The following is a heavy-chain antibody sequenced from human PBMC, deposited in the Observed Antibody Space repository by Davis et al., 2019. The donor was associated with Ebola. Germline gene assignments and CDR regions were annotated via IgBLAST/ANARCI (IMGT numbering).Heavy chain of an antibody. J-gene: IGHJ4*02. CDR1: GGSISSSSYY. Sequence: PSETLSLTCTVSGGSISSSSYYWGWIRQPPGKGLEWIGSIYYSGSTYYNPSLKSRVTISVDTSKNQFSLKLSSVTAADTAVYYCASLGYDSYYFDYWGQGTLVTVSS. D-gene: IGHD3-3*01. V-gene: IGHV4-39*01. CDR2: IYYSGST. CDR3: ASLGYDSYYFDY.